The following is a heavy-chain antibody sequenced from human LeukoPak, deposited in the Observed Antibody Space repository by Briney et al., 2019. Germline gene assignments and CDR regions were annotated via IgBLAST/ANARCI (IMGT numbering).Heavy chain of an antibody. Sequence: PSETLSLTCTVPGASISSYYWSWIRQPAGKAPEWIGRIYVTGSTTYNPSLESRVTMSLDTTKNHFSLKLRSVTAADTAVYYCARDTSRGDLDYWGQGTLVTVSS. CDR3: ARDTSRGDLDY. CDR1: GASISSYY. J-gene: IGHJ4*02. V-gene: IGHV4-4*07. CDR2: IYVTGST. D-gene: IGHD3-10*01.